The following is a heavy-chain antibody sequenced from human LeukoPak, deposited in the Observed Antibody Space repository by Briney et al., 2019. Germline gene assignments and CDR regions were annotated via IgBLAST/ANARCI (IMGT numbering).Heavy chain of an antibody. CDR1: GFTLSSYE. V-gene: IGHV3-48*03. D-gene: IGHD5-18*01. CDR3: ARDDSIMDTAMAAYYYYYGMDV. Sequence: GALRLSCAASGFTLSSYEMNWVRQAPGKGLEWVSYISSSGSTIYYADSVKGRFTISRDNAKNSLYLQMNSLRAEDTAVYYCARDDSIMDTAMAAYYYYYGMDVWGKGTTVTVSS. CDR2: ISSSGSTI. J-gene: IGHJ6*04.